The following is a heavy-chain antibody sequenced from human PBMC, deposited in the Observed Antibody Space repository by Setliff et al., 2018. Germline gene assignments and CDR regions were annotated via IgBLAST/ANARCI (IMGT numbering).Heavy chain of an antibody. V-gene: IGHV4-39*01. J-gene: IGHJ5*02. D-gene: IGHD3-22*01. CDR3: ARAAKYDSSSYYGLWLDP. Sequence: SETLSLTCSVTGGSISTSNYYWGWIRQPPGKGLEWIGSIYYTGDTYYDPSLKSRVTTSVDTSKNQFSLILSPVTAADTAVYYCARAAKYDSSSYYGLWLDPWGQGTLVTVSS. CDR1: GGSISTSNYY. CDR2: IYYTGDT.